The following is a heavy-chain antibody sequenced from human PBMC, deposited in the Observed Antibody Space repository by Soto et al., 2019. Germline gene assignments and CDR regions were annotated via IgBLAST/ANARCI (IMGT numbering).Heavy chain of an antibody. CDR1: GGSFSGYY. Sequence: SETLSLTCAVYGGSFSGYYWSWIRQPPGKGLEWIGEINHSGSTNYNPSLKSRVTISVDTSKNQFSLKLSSVTAADTAVYYCSSGVRGVPTWGQGTLVTVSS. D-gene: IGHD3-10*01. V-gene: IGHV4-34*01. J-gene: IGHJ5*02. CDR3: SSGVRGVPT. CDR2: INHSGST.